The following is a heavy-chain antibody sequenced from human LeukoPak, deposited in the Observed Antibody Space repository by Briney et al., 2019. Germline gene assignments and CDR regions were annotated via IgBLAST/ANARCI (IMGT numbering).Heavy chain of an antibody. J-gene: IGHJ6*02. CDR2: ISYDRSNK. V-gene: IGHV3-30-3*01. CDR3: ARVRRRYYGSGSWSLYV. Sequence: PGRSLRLSCAASGFTFSSYAMHWVRQAPGKGLEWVAVISYDRSNKYYADSVKGRFTISRDNSKNTLYLQMNSLRAEDTAVYYCARVRRRYYGSGSWSLYVWGQGTTVTVSS. D-gene: IGHD3-10*01. CDR1: GFTFSSYA.